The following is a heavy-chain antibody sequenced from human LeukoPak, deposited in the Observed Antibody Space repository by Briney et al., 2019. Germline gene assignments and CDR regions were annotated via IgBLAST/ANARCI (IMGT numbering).Heavy chain of an antibody. CDR1: GYTFTNYD. D-gene: IGHD3-22*01. V-gene: IGHV1-8*01. CDR2: MKRDSGAT. Sequence: EASVKVSCKASGYTFTNYDINWVRQAAGQGLEWMGWMKRDSGATGYAEKFRGRVTLTSDPSTSTAYMELSGLRSEDTAVYFCARTYYDGSRNPNWFDPWGQGTLVTVSS. CDR3: ARTYYDGSRNPNWFDP. J-gene: IGHJ5*02.